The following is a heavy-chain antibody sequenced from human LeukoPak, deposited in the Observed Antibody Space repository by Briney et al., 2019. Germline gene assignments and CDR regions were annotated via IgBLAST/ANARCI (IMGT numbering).Heavy chain of an antibody. V-gene: IGHV3-23*01. CDR1: GFTFNTYW. CDR2: IGASGEST. J-gene: IGHJ3*01. CDR3: AKDIQLST. D-gene: IGHD5-24*01. Sequence: GGSLRLSCAASGFTFNTYWMHWVRQAPGKGLEWVSLIGASGESTYYADSVKGRFTISRDNSKNTLSLQMNSLRVEDTAMYFCAKDIQLSTWGLGTMVTVSS.